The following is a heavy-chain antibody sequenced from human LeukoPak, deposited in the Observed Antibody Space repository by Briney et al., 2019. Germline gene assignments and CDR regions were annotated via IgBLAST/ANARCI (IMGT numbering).Heavy chain of an antibody. V-gene: IGHV3-15*01. CDR1: GFTFSNAW. CDR3: TTNPPVTY. CDR2: IKSKTDGRTT. Sequence: GGSLRLSCAASGFTFSNAWMSWVRQAPGKGLEWVGRIKSKTDGRTTDYAAPVKGRFTISRDDSKNTLYLQMNSLKTEDTAVYYCTTNPPVTYWGQGTLVTVSS. J-gene: IGHJ4*02.